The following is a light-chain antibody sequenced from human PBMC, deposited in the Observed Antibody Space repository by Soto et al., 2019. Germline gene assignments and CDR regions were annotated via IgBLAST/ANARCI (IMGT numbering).Light chain of an antibody. V-gene: IGKV3-20*01. CDR2: GAS. J-gene: IGKJ5*01. Sequence: RSFSSAEKATLSFRASQSVSSNLAWYQQKPGQAPRLLIYGASSRATGIPDRFSGSGSGTDFTLPICRLAPQDSPMYYCAPYCTSVSFAEGTRLEIK. CDR1: QSVSSN. CDR3: APYCTSVS.